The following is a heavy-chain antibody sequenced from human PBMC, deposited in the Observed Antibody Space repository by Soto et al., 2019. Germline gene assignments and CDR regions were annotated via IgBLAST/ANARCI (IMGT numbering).Heavy chain of an antibody. CDR3: ARLLKVANWFDP. Sequence: VEAVKSSGKVCGGSVSSYWSGLVLQIPGKVLELIWIIYAGDSDTRYSPSFQGQVTISADKSISTAYLQWSSLKASDTAMYYCARLLKVANWFDPWGQGTLVTASP. D-gene: IGHD2-15*01. CDR2: IYAGDSDT. CDR1: GGSVSSYW. J-gene: IGHJ5*02. V-gene: IGHV5-51*01.